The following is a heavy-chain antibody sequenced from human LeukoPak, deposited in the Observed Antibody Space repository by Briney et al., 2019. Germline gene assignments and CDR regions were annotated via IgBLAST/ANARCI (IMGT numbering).Heavy chain of an antibody. CDR2: IKQDGSEK. V-gene: IGHV3-7*03. CDR3: ARLCVSSSSWDEVFDY. CDR1: GFLFNTNW. Sequence: PGGSLRLSCAGSGFLFNTNWMTWVRQAPGKGLEWVATIKQDGSEKYYVDSVKGRFTISRDNAKNSLYLQMNSLRAEDTAVYYCARLCVSSSSWDEVFDYWGQGTLVTVSS. D-gene: IGHD6-13*01. J-gene: IGHJ4*02.